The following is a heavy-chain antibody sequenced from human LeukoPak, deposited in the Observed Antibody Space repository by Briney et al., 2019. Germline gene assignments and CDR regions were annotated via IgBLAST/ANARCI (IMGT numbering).Heavy chain of an antibody. CDR3: ARRGRNVVVPAAMSAMDV. V-gene: IGHV3-21*01. CDR1: GFTFSSYS. CDR2: ISSSSSYI. Sequence: PGGSLRLSCAASGFTFSSYSMNWVRQAPGKGLEWVSSISSSSSYIYYADSVKGRFTISRDNAKNSLYLQMNSLRAEDTAAYYCARRGRNVVVPAAMSAMDVWGQGTTVTVSS. J-gene: IGHJ6*02. D-gene: IGHD2-2*01.